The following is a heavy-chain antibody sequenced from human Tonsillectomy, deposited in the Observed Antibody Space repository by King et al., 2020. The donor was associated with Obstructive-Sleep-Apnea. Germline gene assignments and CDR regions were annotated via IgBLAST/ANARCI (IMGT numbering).Heavy chain of an antibody. V-gene: IGHV3-74*01. J-gene: IGHJ5*02. Sequence: VQLVESGGGLVQPGGSLRLSCAASGFTFSSYWLHWVRQIPGKGLVWVSRINSDGSTTTYADSVKGRFTISRDNANNTLYLQMNSLRAEDTAVYYCARDGDQARYCSGGSCYGGDWFDPWGQGTLVTVSS. CDR2: INSDGSTT. D-gene: IGHD2-15*01. CDR3: ARDGDQARYCSGGSCYGGDWFDP. CDR1: GFTFSSYW.